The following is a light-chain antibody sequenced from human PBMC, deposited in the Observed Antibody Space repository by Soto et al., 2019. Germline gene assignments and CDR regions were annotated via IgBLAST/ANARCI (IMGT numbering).Light chain of an antibody. CDR2: DNN. Sequence: QSVLTQPPSVSAAPGQKGTISCSGSGSNIGNNYVSWYQQLPGTALKLLIYDNNKRPSGIPDRFSGSKSGTSATLGITGLQTGDEADYYCGTWDSSLSAVVFGGGTKLTVL. V-gene: IGLV1-51*01. CDR3: GTWDSSLSAVV. CDR1: GSNIGNNY. J-gene: IGLJ2*01.